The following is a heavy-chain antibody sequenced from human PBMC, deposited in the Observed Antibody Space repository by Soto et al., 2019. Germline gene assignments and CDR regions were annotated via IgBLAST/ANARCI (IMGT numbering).Heavy chain of an antibody. CDR2: ISGSGGST. V-gene: IGHV3-23*01. J-gene: IGHJ5*02. D-gene: IGHD4-17*01. CDR3: AKEKMPLYGDYGDWFDP. CDR1: GFTFSSYA. Sequence: GGSLRLSCAASGFTFSSYAMSWVRQAPGKGLEWVSAISGSGGSTYYADSVKGRFTISRDNSKNTLYLQMNSLRAEDTAVYYCAKEKMPLYGDYGDWFDPWGQGTLVTVSS.